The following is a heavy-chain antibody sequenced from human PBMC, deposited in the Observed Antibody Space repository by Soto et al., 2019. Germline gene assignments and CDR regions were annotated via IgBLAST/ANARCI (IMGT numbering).Heavy chain of an antibody. CDR2: ISSSSSYI. D-gene: IGHD3-3*01. CDR3: ATYPRDCGVVSHSYYSDLDV. V-gene: IGHV3-21*01. J-gene: IGHJ6*02. Sequence: EVQLVESGGGLVKPGGSLRLSCAASGFTFSTYTMNWVRQAPGKGLEWVSSISSSSSYIYYADSVKGRFTNSRDNAKKPLFLQMNSLTAEDTAVYYCATYPRDCGVVSHSYYSDLDVWGQGTRVTDCS. CDR1: GFTFSTYT.